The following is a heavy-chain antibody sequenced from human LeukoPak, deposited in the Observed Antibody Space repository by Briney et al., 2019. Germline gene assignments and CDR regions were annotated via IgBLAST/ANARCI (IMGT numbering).Heavy chain of an antibody. CDR1: GGPINNYY. D-gene: IGHD3-22*01. V-gene: IGHV4-4*07. CDR2: IYTSGTT. CDR3: ARGFKDYDGSGYYYAY. J-gene: IGHJ4*02. Sequence: SETLSLTCTVSGGPINNYYWAWIRQPAGKGLEWIGRIYTSGTTDYNPFLKSRITISLDTSKNQFSLSLSSVTAADTAVYYCARGFKDYDGSGYYYAYWGQGTLVTVSS.